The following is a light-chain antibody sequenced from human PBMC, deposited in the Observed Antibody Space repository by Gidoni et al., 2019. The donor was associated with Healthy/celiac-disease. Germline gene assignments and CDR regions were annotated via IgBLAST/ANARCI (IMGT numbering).Light chain of an antibody. V-gene: IGLV3-19*01. CDR3: NSRDSSGNHWV. CDR2: GKN. CDR1: SLRSSH. J-gene: IGLJ3*02. Sequence: SSELTQDPAVSVALGQTVRITCQGDSLRSSHASWYQQKPGQAPVLVIYGKNNRPSGIPDRFSGSSSGNTASLTITGAQAEDEADYYCNSRDSSGNHWVFGGGTKLTVL.